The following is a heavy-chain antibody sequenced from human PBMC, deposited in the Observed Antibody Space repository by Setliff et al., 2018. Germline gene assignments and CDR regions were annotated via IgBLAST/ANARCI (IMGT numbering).Heavy chain of an antibody. V-gene: IGHV4-34*01. J-gene: IGHJ6*02. CDR1: GESFSNNY. CDR2: SNHSGGT. CDR3: ARDRTAYSYGLDV. D-gene: IGHD5-18*01. Sequence: PSETLSLTCSVYGESFSNNYWSWIRQPPGKGLEWIGESNHSGGTNFNPSLKSRVNMSIDTSKNQFALNLKSVTAADTAVYYCARDRTAYSYGLDVWGQGTTVTVSS.